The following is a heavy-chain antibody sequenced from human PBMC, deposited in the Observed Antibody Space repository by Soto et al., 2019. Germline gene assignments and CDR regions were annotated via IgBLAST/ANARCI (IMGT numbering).Heavy chain of an antibody. CDR2: ISGSGGST. CDR3: AKGAVTMIGVAGTGVSIPAFDI. V-gene: IGHV3-23*01. J-gene: IGHJ3*02. D-gene: IGHD3-22*01. Sequence: EVQLLESGGGLVQPGGSLRLSCAASGFTFSSYAMSWVRQAPGKGLEWVSAISGSGGSTYYADSVKGRFTISRDNSKNTLYLQMNSLRAEDTAVYYCAKGAVTMIGVAGTGVSIPAFDIWGQGTMVTVSS. CDR1: GFTFSSYA.